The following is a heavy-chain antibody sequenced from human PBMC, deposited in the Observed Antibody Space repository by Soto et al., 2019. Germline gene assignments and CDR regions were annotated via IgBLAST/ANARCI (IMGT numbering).Heavy chain of an antibody. CDR3: ARALVGSGSSGNYYPHRYYYYYYGMAV. CDR1: SGSFRGYY. V-gene: IGHV4-34*01. CDR2: INHSGST. Sequence: PSETLSINCAVYSGSFRGYYGSVCRQPPGKGLEWIGEINHSGSTNYNPSLKSRVTISVDTAKKQFSRKLSSVTAADTAVHYCARALVGSGSSGNYYPHRYYYYYYGMAVWGHGTTFTVSS. J-gene: IGHJ6*02. D-gene: IGHD3-10*01.